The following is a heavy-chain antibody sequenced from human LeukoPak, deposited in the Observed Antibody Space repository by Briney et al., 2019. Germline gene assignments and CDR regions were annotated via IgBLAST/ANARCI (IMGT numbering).Heavy chain of an antibody. CDR2: ISSSSSTI. CDR3: ARDGPIVVVPAATDYYYYGMDV. Sequence: GGSLRLSCAASGFTFSSYSMNWVRQAPGKGLEWVSYISSSSSTIYYADSVKGRFTISRDNAKNSLYLQMNSLRAEDTAVYYCARDGPIVVVPAATDYYYYGMDVWGQGTTVTVSS. V-gene: IGHV3-48*01. CDR1: GFTFSSYS. D-gene: IGHD2-2*01. J-gene: IGHJ6*02.